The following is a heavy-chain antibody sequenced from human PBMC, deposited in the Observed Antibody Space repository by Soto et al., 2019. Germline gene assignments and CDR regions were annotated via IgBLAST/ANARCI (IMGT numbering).Heavy chain of an antibody. J-gene: IGHJ5*02. CDR2: ISAYNGNT. Sequence: ASVKVSCKASGYTFTSYGISWVRQAPGQGLEWMGWISAYNGNTNYAQKLQGRVTMTTDTSTSTAYMELRSLRSDDTAVDYCARDTPTYYYDSSGGGNWFDPWGQGTLVTVSS. V-gene: IGHV1-18*04. D-gene: IGHD3-22*01. CDR1: GYTFTSYG. CDR3: ARDTPTYYYDSSGGGNWFDP.